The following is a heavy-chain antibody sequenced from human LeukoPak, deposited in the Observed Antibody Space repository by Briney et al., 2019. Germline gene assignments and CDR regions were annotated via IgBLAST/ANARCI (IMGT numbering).Heavy chain of an antibody. V-gene: IGHV4-61*02. Sequence: SQTLSLTCTVSGGSISSGSYYWSWIRQPAGKGLEWIGRIYTSGSTNYNPSLKSQVTISVDTSKNQFSLKLSSVTAADTAVYYCARDSVYYYMDVWGKGTTVTVSS. CDR3: ARDSVYYYMDV. CDR1: GGSISSGSYY. CDR2: IYTSGST. J-gene: IGHJ6*03.